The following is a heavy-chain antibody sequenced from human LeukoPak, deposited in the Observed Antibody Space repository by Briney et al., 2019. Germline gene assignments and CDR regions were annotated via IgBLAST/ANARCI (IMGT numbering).Heavy chain of an antibody. CDR2: IKQDGSEK. CDR1: GFTFSSYW. D-gene: IGHD3-22*01. J-gene: IGHJ6*02. V-gene: IGHV3-7*01. CDR3: ARGGYDSSGYYPDYYYYGMDV. Sequence: GGSLRLSCAASGFTFSSYWMSWVRQAPRKGLEWVANIKQDGSEKYYVDSVKGRFTISRDNAKNSLYLQMNSLRAEDTAVYYCARGGYDSSGYYPDYYYYGMDVWGQGTTVTVSS.